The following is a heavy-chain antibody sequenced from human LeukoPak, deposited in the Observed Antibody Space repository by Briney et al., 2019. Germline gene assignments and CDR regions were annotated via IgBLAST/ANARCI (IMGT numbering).Heavy chain of an antibody. J-gene: IGHJ4*02. CDR2: IIPIFGTA. CDR3: ARGPSERYCSSTSCYAGLDY. Sequence: SVKVSCKASGGTFSSYAISWVRQAPGQGLEWMGGIIPIFGTANYAQKFQGRVTITADESTSTAYMELGSLGPEDTAVYYCARGPSERYCSSTSCYAGLDYWGQGTLVTVSS. CDR1: GGTFSSYA. V-gene: IGHV1-69*13. D-gene: IGHD2-2*01.